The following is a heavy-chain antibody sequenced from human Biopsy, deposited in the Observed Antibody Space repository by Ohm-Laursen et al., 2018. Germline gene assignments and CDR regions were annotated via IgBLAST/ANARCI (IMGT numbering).Heavy chain of an antibody. CDR3: ARHAPSYSGSYWRYFDL. Sequence: TLSLTCIVSGGSISSYYWSWIRQPPGKGLEWIGYIYYTGSTNYNPSLKSQVTISVDTSMNHLSLRLTSVTAADTAVYYCARHAPSYSGSYWRYFDLWGRGTLVTVSS. D-gene: IGHD1-26*01. CDR1: GGSISSYY. CDR2: IYYTGST. V-gene: IGHV4-59*08. J-gene: IGHJ2*01.